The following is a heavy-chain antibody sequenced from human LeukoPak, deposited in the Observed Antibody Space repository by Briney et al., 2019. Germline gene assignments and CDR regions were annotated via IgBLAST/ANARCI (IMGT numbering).Heavy chain of an antibody. CDR2: INHSGST. D-gene: IGHD2-21*02. CDR1: GGSFSGYY. CDR3: AREQEGVVVTARGYYFDY. Sequence: SETLSLTCAVYGGSFSGYYWSWLRQPPGKGLEWIGEINHSGSTNYNPSLKSRVTISVDTSKNQFSLKLSSVTAADTAVYYCAREQEGVVVTARGYYFDYWGQGTLVTVSS. J-gene: IGHJ4*02. V-gene: IGHV4-34*01.